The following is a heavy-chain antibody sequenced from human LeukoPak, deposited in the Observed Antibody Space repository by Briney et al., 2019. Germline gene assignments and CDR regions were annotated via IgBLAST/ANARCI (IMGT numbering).Heavy chain of an antibody. Sequence: ASVKVSCKASGYTFTGYYMHWVRQAPGQGLEWMGWINPNSGGTNYAQKFQGRVTMTRDTSISTAYMELSRLRSDDTAVYYCARAEGGTIFGVVISWGQGNPGHRLL. CDR2: INPNSGGT. V-gene: IGHV1-2*02. D-gene: IGHD3-3*01. CDR1: GYTFTGYY. J-gene: IGHJ5*01. CDR3: ARAEGGTIFGVVIS.